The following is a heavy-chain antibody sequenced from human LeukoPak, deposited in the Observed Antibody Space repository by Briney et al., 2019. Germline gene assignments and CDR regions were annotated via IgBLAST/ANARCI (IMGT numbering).Heavy chain of an antibody. J-gene: IGHJ3*02. V-gene: IGHV3-11*01. CDR1: GFTFSDYY. CDR2: ISTSGSII. CDR3: ARAGLANAFDI. Sequence: GSLRLSCAASGFTFSDYYMSWIRQAPGKGLEWVSYISTSGSIIYHADSVKGRFTISRDNAKNSLYLQMNSLRVEDTAVYYCARAGLANAFDIWGQGTMVTVSS.